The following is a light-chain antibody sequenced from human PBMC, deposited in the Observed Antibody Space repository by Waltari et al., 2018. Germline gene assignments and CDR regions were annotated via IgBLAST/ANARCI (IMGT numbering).Light chain of an antibody. CDR2: VNSDGSH. V-gene: IGLV4-69*01. Sequence: QPVLPKSPSATASLGASGQLTCTLSSGHSSNILAWLQQQPKKGPRFLMKVNSDGSHSKGDEIPDRFSGSSSGAERYLTISSLQSEDEADYCCQTGDHGTWVFGGGTKLTVL. J-gene: IGLJ3*02. CDR3: QTGDHGTWV. CDR1: SGHSSNI.